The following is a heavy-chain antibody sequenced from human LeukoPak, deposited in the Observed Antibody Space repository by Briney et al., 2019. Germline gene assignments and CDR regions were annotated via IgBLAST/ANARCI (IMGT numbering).Heavy chain of an antibody. CDR2: ISGSGGST. CDR1: GFTFSSYA. D-gene: IGHD3-22*01. V-gene: IGHV3-23*01. J-gene: IGHJ4*02. Sequence: GGSLRLSCAASGFTFSSYAMSWVRQAPGKGLEWVSAISGSGGSTYYADSVKGRFTISRGNSKNTLYLQMNSLRAEDTAVYYCANFGVVVVPYYDYWGQGTLVTVSS. CDR3: ANFGVVVVPYYDY.